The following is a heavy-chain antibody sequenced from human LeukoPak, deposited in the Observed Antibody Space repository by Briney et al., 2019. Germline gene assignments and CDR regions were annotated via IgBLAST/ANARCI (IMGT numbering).Heavy chain of an antibody. CDR1: GGSISSYY. V-gene: IGHV4-59*01. CDR3: ARTLRYFDWCFDY. Sequence: SETLSLTCTVSGGSISSYYWSWIRQPPGKGLEWIGYIYYSGSANYNPALKNRCTISVDTSKNQFSLKLSSVTAADTAVYYCARTLRYFDWCFDYWGQGTLVTVSS. D-gene: IGHD3-9*01. CDR2: IYYSGSA. J-gene: IGHJ4*02.